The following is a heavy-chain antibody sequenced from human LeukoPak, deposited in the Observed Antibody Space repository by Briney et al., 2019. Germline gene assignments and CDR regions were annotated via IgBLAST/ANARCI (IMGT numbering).Heavy chain of an antibody. J-gene: IGHJ6*03. D-gene: IGHD3-10*01. CDR2: INPNSGGT. CDR3: ATSTYGWDYYYMDV. V-gene: IGHV1-2*02. Sequence: ASVKVSCKASGYTFTGYYMHWVRQAPGQGLEWMGWINPNSGGTNYAQNFQGRVTMTRDTSINTAYMELSRLTSDDTAVYYCATSTYGWDYYYMDVWGKGTPVTVSS. CDR1: GYTFTGYY.